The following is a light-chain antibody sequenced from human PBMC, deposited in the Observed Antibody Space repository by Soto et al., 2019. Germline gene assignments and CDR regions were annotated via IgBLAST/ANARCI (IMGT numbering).Light chain of an antibody. CDR2: GVT. CDR3: SSFTTSYVYV. CDR1: GSDIGAYNY. Sequence: QSVLTQPASVSGSPGQSITISCTGSGSDIGAYNYVSWYQQHPGKAPKLLIHGVTRRPSGVSSRFSASKSAYTASLTISGLQAEDEANYYCSSFTTSYVYVFGPGTQLTVL. V-gene: IGLV2-14*01. J-gene: IGLJ1*01.